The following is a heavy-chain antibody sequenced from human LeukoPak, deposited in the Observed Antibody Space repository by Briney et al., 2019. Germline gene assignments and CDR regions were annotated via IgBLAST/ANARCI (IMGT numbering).Heavy chain of an antibody. CDR3: AKDINYDSSGSPDY. CDR1: GFTFDDYA. V-gene: IGHV3-9*01. Sequence: GGSLRLSCAASGFTFDDYAMHWVRQAPGKGLEWVSGISWNSGSIGYADSVKGRFTISRDNAKNSLYLQMDSLRAEDTALYYCAKDINYDSSGSPDYWGQGTLVTVSS. D-gene: IGHD3-22*01. J-gene: IGHJ4*02. CDR2: ISWNSGSI.